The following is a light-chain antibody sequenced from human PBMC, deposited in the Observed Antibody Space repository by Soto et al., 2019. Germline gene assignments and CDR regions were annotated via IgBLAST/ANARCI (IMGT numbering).Light chain of an antibody. CDR1: QKINSY. J-gene: IGKJ5*01. CDR2: AAS. CDR3: QHFRSLPIT. V-gene: IGKV1-39*02. Sequence: LLPRLTSFLSAXVGDXATIXXRTRQKINSYLNWYQQKPGKAPKLLIYAASTLKNEVPSRFSGSGSGTDFTLTISSLQPEDLAAYYCQHFRSLPITFAQGTPMEIK.